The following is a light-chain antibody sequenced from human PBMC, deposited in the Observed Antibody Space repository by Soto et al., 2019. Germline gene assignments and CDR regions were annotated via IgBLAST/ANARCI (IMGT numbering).Light chain of an antibody. V-gene: IGKV3-15*01. CDR1: QSVSSN. CDR3: QHYNNWPPDRT. CDR2: GAS. Sequence: EIVMTLSPATLSVSPGERATLSCRASQSVSSNLAWYQQKPGQAPRLLIYGASTRATGIPARFSGSGSGTEFTLTISSLQSEDFAIYFCQHYNNWPPDRTFGQGTKVEIK. J-gene: IGKJ1*01.